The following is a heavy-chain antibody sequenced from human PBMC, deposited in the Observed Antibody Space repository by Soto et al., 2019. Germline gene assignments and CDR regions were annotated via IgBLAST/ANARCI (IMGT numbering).Heavy chain of an antibody. CDR1: GFTFSSYG. CDR2: ISGSGIST. V-gene: IGHV3-23*01. J-gene: IGHJ6*02. D-gene: IGHD1-1*01. Sequence: GGSLRLSGAASGFTFSSYGMHWVRQAPGKGLEWVSTISGSGISTYYADSVKGRFTISRDNSKNTLYLQMNRLRAEDTAVYHCAKHTTGTTRFFYYYSMDVWGQGTTVTVSS. CDR3: AKHTTGTTRFFYYYSMDV.